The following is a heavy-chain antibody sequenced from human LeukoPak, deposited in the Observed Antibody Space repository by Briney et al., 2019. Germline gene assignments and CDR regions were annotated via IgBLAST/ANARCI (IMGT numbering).Heavy chain of an antibody. Sequence: SETLSLTCTVSGYSISSGYYWGWIRQPPGKGLEWIGSIYHSGSTYYNPSLKSRVTISVDTSKNQFSLKLSSVTAADPAVYYCARDRTMIVSSFDYWGQGTLVSVSS. D-gene: IGHD3-22*01. V-gene: IGHV4-38-2*02. CDR1: GYSISSGYY. CDR3: ARDRTMIVSSFDY. J-gene: IGHJ4*02. CDR2: IYHSGST.